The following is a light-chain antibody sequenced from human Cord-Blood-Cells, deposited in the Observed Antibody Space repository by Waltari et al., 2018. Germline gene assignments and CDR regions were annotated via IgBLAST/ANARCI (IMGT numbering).Light chain of an antibody. CDR3: SSYTSSSTWV. J-gene: IGLJ3*02. CDR1: SSDVGGYNY. V-gene: IGLV2-14*03. Sequence: SALTHPASVSGSPGQSITISCTGTSSDVGGYNYVSCYQQHPGNAPKLMIYDVSNRPAGVSNRFAGSKSGNTASLTITGLQAEDEADYYCSSYTSSSTWVFGGGTKLTVL. CDR2: DVS.